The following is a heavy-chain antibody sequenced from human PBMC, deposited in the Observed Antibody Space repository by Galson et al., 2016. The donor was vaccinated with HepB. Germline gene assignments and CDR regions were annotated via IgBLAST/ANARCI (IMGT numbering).Heavy chain of an antibody. V-gene: IGHV3-21*01. Sequence: SLRLSCAASGFTFSGYTMNWVRQAPGKGLEWVSCISSSSSYIYYADSVKGRFTISRENAKNSLYLQMNSLRAGDTAVYYCARGKSLLTMPWNYGLDVWGKGTTVSVSS. CDR1: GFTFSGYT. D-gene: IGHD4/OR15-4a*01. CDR3: ARGKSLLTMPWNYGLDV. J-gene: IGHJ6*04. CDR2: ISSSSSYI.